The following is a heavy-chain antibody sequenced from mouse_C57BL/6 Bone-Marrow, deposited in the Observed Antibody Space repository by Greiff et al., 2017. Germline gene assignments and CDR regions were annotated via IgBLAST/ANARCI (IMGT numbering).Heavy chain of an antibody. CDR3: ARSSTTVVAPYWYFDV. V-gene: IGHV1-56*01. D-gene: IGHD1-1*01. CDR1: GYTFTSHW. Sequence: QVHVKQSGPELVRPGASVKISCKAPGYTFTSHWMQWVRQRPGQGLEGIGEIFPGSGSTYYNEKLKGKATLTVDTSSSTAYMQLSSLTSEDSAVYFCARSSTTVVAPYWYFDVWGTGTTVTVSS. CDR2: IFPGSGST. J-gene: IGHJ1*03.